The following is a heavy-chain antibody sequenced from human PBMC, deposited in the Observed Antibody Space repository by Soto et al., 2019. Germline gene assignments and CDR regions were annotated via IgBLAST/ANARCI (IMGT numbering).Heavy chain of an antibody. CDR1: GGSISSYY. CDR3: ARDRGLYCSGGSCSDNWFDP. Sequence: QVQLQESGPGLVKPSETLSLTCTVSGGSISSYYWSWIRQPPGKGLEWIGYIYYSGSTNYNPSLKSRVTISVDTSKKQFSLKLSSVTAADTAVYYCARDRGLYCSGGSCSDNWFDPWGQGTLVTVSS. D-gene: IGHD2-15*01. V-gene: IGHV4-59*01. J-gene: IGHJ5*02. CDR2: IYYSGST.